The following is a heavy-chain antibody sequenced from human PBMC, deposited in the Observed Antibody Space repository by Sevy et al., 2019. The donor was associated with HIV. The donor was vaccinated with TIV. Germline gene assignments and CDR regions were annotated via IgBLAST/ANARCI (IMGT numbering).Heavy chain of an antibody. CDR2: IYSGGST. D-gene: IGHD1-1*01. CDR1: GFTVSSNY. CDR3: AREDIRQLYYYGMDV. J-gene: IGHJ6*02. V-gene: IGHV3-53*01. Sequence: GGSLRLSCAASGFTVSSNYMSWVRQAPGKGLEWVSVIYSGGSTYYADSVKGRFTISRDNSKNTLYLQMNSLRAEDTDVYYCAREDIRQLYYYGMDVWGQGTTVTVSS.